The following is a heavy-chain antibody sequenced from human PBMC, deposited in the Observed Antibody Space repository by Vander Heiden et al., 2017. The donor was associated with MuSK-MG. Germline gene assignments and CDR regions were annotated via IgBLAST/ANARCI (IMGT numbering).Heavy chain of an antibody. CDR3: ASGDPYYDILTGYYKPDAFDI. D-gene: IGHD3-9*01. J-gene: IGHJ3*02. Sequence: QLQLQESGPGLVKPSETLSLTCTVSGGSISSSSYYWGWIRQPPGKGLEWIGSIYYSGSTYYNPSLKSRVTISVDTSKNQFSLKLSSVTAADTAVYYCASGDPYYDILTGYYKPDAFDIWGQGTMVTVSS. CDR1: GGSISSSSYY. CDR2: IYYSGST. V-gene: IGHV4-39*01.